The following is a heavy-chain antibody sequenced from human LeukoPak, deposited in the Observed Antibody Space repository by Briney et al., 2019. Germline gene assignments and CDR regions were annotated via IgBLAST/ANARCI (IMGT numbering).Heavy chain of an antibody. J-gene: IGHJ5*02. CDR1: GLTFSTCA. CDR3: VREVYDGNWLDP. Sequence: GGSLRLSCAASGLTFSTCAMHWVRQTQGKGLESVAAISGNGDTTYYANSLKGRFTISRDNSKNTLYLHMGSLRPEDMAVYYCVREVYDGNWLDPWGQGTLVTVSS. V-gene: IGHV3-64*01. D-gene: IGHD3-3*01. CDR2: ISGNGDTT.